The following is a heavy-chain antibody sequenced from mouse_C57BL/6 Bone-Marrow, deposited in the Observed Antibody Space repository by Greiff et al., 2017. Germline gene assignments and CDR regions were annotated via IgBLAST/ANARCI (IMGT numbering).Heavy chain of an antibody. V-gene: IGHV1-64*01. D-gene: IGHD1-1*01. J-gene: IGHJ3*01. CDR2: IHPNSGSP. CDR1: GYTFTSYW. CDR3: AIYYYYGSSPRWFAY. Sequence: QVQLQQPGAELVKPGASVKLSCKASGYTFTSYWMHWVKQRPGQGLEWIGMIHPNSGSPNYNEKLKSKATMPVDKSSSTACMQLSSLTSEDSSVYYCAIYYYYGSSPRWFAYGGQGTLVTVSA.